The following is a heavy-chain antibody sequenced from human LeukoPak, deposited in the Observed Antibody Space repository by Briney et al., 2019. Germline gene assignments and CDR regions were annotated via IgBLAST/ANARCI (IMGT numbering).Heavy chain of an antibody. D-gene: IGHD3-22*01. Sequence: GGSLRLSCAASEFTFSASAMHWVRQASGKGLDWVGRIRSKANNYATAYAASVKGRFTISRDDSKNTAFLQLNSLETEDTAVYYCTREHSSGWPFDFWGQGTLVTVSS. CDR1: EFTFSASA. V-gene: IGHV3-73*01. CDR3: TREHSSGWPFDF. CDR2: IRSKANNYAT. J-gene: IGHJ4*02.